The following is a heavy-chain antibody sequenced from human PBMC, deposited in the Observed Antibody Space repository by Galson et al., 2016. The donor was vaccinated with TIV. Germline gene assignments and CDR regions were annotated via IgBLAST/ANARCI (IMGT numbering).Heavy chain of an antibody. D-gene: IGHD3-22*01. CDR2: IYYSGST. V-gene: IGHV4-61*01. Sequence: ETLSLTCSVSGLSVRSGSFYWSWIRQPPGKGLEWIGHIYYSGSTKYNPSLKSRVTISLDTSKRQFSLKLNSVTAADTAVYYCAREKVGAAYYYGTRGYYHNWLDSWGQGTLVTVTS. CDR3: AREKVGAAYYYGTRGYYHNWLDS. CDR1: GLSVRSGSFY. J-gene: IGHJ5*01.